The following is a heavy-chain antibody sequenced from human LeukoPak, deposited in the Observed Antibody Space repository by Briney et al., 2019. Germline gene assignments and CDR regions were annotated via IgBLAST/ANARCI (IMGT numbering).Heavy chain of an antibody. J-gene: IGHJ4*02. CDR3: ARHRNRSSWLYFDY. CDR1: GGSISSSSYY. CDR2: IYYSGST. V-gene: IGHV4-39*01. D-gene: IGHD6-13*01. Sequence: SETLSLTCTVSGGSISSSSYYWGWIRQPPGKGLEWIGSIYYSGSTYYNPSLKSRVTISVDTSKNQFSLKLSSVTAADTAVYYCARHRNRSSWLYFDYWGQGTLVTVSS.